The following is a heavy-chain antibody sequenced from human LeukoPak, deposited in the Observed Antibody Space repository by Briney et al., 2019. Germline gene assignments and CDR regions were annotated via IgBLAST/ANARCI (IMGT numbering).Heavy chain of an antibody. CDR3: ARSYSGHDFGWFDP. Sequence: GGSLRLSCAASGFTFSSYGMHWVRQAPGKGLEWVAVIWYDGSNKYYADSVKGRFTISRDNSKNTLYLQMNSLRAEDTAVYYCARSYSGHDFGWFDPWGQGTLVTVSS. J-gene: IGHJ5*02. V-gene: IGHV3-33*01. CDR2: IWYDGSNK. D-gene: IGHD5-12*01. CDR1: GFTFSSYG.